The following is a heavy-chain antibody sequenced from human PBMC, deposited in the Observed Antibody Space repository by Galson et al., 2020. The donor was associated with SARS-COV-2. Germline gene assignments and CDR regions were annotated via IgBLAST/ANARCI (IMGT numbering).Heavy chain of an antibody. D-gene: IGHD3-3*01. CDR1: GFTFSAYY. CDR3: ARTDFWSGYYLDY. CDR2: ISSSGSTI. J-gene: IGHJ4*02. V-gene: IGHV3-11*01. Sequence: GGSLRLSCAASGFTFSAYYMSWIRQAPGKGLEWVSYISSSGSTIYYADSVKGRFTISRDNAKNSLYLQMNSLRAEDTAVYYCARTDFWSGYYLDYWGQGTLVTVSS.